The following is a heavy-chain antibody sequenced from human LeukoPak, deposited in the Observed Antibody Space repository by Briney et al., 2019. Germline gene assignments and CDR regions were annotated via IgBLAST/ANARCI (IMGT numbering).Heavy chain of an antibody. CDR3: ARIAAAGPNSEYFQH. CDR1: GGSFSGYY. V-gene: IGHV4-34*01. J-gene: IGHJ1*01. CDR2: INHSGST. Sequence: SETLSLTCAVYGGSFSGYYWSWIRQPPGKGLEWIGEINHSGSTNYNPSLKSRVTISVDTSKNQFSLKLSSVTAADTAVYYCARIAAAGPNSEYFQHWGQGTLVTVSS. D-gene: IGHD6-13*01.